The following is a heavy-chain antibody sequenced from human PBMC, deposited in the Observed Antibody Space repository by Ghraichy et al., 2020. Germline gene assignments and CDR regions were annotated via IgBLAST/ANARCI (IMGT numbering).Heavy chain of an antibody. J-gene: IGHJ4*02. D-gene: IGHD6-6*01. V-gene: IGHV3-21*01. CDR3: ASRPSSIAARPVDY. Sequence: GGSLRLSCAASGFTFSSYSMNWVRQAPGKGLEWVSSISSSSSYIYYADSVKGRFTISRDNAKNSLYLQMNSLRAEDTAVYYCASRPSSIAARPVDYWGQGTLVTVSS. CDR1: GFTFSSYS. CDR2: ISSSSSYI.